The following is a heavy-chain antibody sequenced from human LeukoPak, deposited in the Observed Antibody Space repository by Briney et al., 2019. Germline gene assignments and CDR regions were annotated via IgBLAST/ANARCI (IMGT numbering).Heavy chain of an antibody. D-gene: IGHD2-21*02. CDR1: GLTFTNYW. CDR2: VNNDGSGT. V-gene: IGHV3-74*01. J-gene: IGHJ4*02. CDR3: ASSPYCGGDCYFDY. Sequence: GGSLRLSCATSGLTFTNYWMHWVRQVPGKGLVWVARVNNDGSGTIYADSVKGRFTISRDNADNTLYLQMNSLRAEDTAVYYCASSPYCGGDCYFDYWGQGTLVTVSS.